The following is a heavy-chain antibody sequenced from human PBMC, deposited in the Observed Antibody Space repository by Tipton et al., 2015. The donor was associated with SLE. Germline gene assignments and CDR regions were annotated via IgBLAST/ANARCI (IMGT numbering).Heavy chain of an antibody. CDR3: ARGTLSYGYMDV. CDR2: IFYSGST. CDR1: GGSISSGDYS. D-gene: IGHD1-26*01. Sequence: TLSLTCTVSGGSISSGDYSWIWIRQHPGEGLEWIGYIFYSGSTYYIPSLRGRVTISVDPSKKHFSLNLTSVTAADTAVYYCARGTLSYGYMDVWGKGTTVTVS. V-gene: IGHV4-31*03. J-gene: IGHJ6*03.